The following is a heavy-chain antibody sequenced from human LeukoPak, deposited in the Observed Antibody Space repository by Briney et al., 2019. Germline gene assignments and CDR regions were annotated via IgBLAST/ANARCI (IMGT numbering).Heavy chain of an antibody. J-gene: IGHJ4*02. V-gene: IGHV4-39*01. Sequence: SETLSLTCTVSGGSISSSSYYWGWIRQPPGKGLEWIGSIYYSGSTYYNPSLKSRVTITVDTSKNQFSLKLSSVTAADTAVYYCARHGRGWFGEPIPLYYFDYWGQGTLVTVSS. CDR1: GGSISSSSYY. CDR2: IYYSGST. D-gene: IGHD3-10*01. CDR3: ARHGRGWFGEPIPLYYFDY.